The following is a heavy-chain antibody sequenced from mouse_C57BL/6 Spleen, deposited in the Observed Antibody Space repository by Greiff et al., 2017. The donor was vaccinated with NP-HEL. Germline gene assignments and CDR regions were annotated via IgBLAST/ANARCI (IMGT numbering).Heavy chain of an antibody. J-gene: IGHJ2*01. D-gene: IGHD1-1*01. CDR1: GYAFSSYW. Sequence: VQLQQPGAELVKPGASVKISCKASGYAFSSYWMNWVKQRPGKGLEWIGQIYPGDGDTNYNGKFKGKATLTADKSSSTAYMQLSSLTSEDSAVYFCARSGVYYGSSYVDYWGQGTTLTVSS. CDR2: IYPGDGDT. CDR3: ARSGVYYGSSYVDY. V-gene: IGHV1-80*01.